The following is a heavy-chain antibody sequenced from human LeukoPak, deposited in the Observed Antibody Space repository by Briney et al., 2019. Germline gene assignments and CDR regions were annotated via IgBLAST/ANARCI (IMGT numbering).Heavy chain of an antibody. CDR1: GFTFSSYE. CDR3: AKDPLIFPMLRGVDY. CDR2: ISSSGSTI. V-gene: IGHV3-48*03. J-gene: IGHJ4*02. Sequence: PGGSLRLXCAASGFTFSSYEMNWVRQAPGKGLEWVSYISSSGSTIYYADSEKGRFTISRDNSKNTVYLQMNSLRAEDTAVYYCAKDPLIFPMLRGVDYWGQGTLVTVSS. D-gene: IGHD3-10*01.